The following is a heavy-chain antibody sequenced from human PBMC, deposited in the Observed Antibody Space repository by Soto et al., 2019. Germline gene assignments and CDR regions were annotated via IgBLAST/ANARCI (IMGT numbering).Heavy chain of an antibody. Sequence: QVQLQESGPGLVKPSGTLSLTCAVSGGSISDNWWSWVRQPPGKGLEWIGEIYHTGTTHYNPSLWSRVTISIDPSMIHFSLKLSSVAAADTAVYYFARDIAVLRTRGFDFWGQGTLVTVSS. V-gene: IGHV4-4*02. CDR2: IYHTGTT. CDR1: GGSISDNW. J-gene: IGHJ4*02. CDR3: ARDIAVLRTRGFDF. D-gene: IGHD6-19*01.